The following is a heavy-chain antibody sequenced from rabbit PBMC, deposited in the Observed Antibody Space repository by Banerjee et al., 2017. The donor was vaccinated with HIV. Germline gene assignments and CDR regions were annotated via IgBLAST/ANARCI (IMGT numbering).Heavy chain of an antibody. Sequence: QEQLVESGGGLVQPGGSLKLSCKASGFDFSVYGVSWVRQAPGKGLEWIGYIDPVSGRTYYASWVNGRFTISSHNAQNTLYLQLSSLTVADTATYFCVRDVLWEYASTSGYYAYFNLWGQGTLVTVS. D-gene: IGHD1-1*01. J-gene: IGHJ4*01. V-gene: IGHV1S47*01. CDR3: VRDVLWEYASTSGYYAYFNL. CDR1: GFDFSVYG. CDR2: IDPVSGRT.